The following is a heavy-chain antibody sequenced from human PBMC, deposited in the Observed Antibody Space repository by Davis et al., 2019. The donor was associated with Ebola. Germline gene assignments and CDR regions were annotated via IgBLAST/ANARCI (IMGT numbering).Heavy chain of an antibody. Sequence: GESLKISCAASGFTFSRYGMHWVRQAPGKGLEWVAVISYDGSNKYYADSVKGRFTISRDKSRNTVYLQMDSLRADDTAFYYCAGGGYTGFRDSWGQGTLVTVSS. J-gene: IGHJ4*02. CDR3: AGGGYTGFRDS. CDR1: GFTFSRYG. V-gene: IGHV3-30*03. D-gene: IGHD5-12*01. CDR2: ISYDGSNK.